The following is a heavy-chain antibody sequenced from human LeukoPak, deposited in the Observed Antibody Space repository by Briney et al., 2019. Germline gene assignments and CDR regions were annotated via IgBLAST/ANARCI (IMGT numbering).Heavy chain of an antibody. CDR2: IIPIFGTA. Sequence: SVKVSCKASGGTFSSYAISWVRQAPGQGLEWMGGIIPIFGTANYAQKFQGRVAITADKSTSTAYMELSSLRSDDTAVYYCARDSGGSYRGQWFDPWGQGTLVTVSS. CDR1: GGTFSSYA. D-gene: IGHD1-26*01. CDR3: ARDSGGSYRGQWFDP. V-gene: IGHV1-69*06. J-gene: IGHJ5*02.